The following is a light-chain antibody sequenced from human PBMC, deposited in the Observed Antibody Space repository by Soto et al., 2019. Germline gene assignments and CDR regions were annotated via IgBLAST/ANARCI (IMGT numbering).Light chain of an antibody. CDR1: QSVSSSY. J-gene: IGKJ1*01. Sequence: EIGLNQSPGTLSLSPGERATLNCRASQSVSSSYLVWHQQKPGQAPRLLIYAASRRATGIPDRFSGSGSGTDFTLTISRLEPEDFAVYYCQQYGSLPWTSGQGTKV. V-gene: IGKV3-20*01. CDR2: AAS. CDR3: QQYGSLPWT.